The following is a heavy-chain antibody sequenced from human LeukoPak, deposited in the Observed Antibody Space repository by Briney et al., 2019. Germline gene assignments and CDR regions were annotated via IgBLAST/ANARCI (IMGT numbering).Heavy chain of an antibody. J-gene: IGHJ6*03. V-gene: IGHV1-8*03. CDR2: MNPNSGNT. D-gene: IGHD3-9*01. CDR1: GYTFTSYD. Sequence: ASVKVSCKASGYTFTSYDINWVRQATGQGLEWMGWMNPNSGNTGYAQKFQGRVTITRNTSISTAYMELSSLRSEDTAVYYCARGRPVLRYFDWLLSSKTSKPPPYYYYYMDVWGKGTTVTVSS. CDR3: ARGRPVLRYFDWLLSSKTSKPPPYYYYYMDV.